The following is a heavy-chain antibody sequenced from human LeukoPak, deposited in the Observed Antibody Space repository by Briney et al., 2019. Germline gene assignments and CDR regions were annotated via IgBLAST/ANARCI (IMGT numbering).Heavy chain of an antibody. V-gene: IGHV3-7*01. D-gene: IGHD3-22*01. CDR2: IKQDGSEK. CDR3: ERIPRNYYDSSGHFDY. CDR1: GFTFSSYW. J-gene: IGHJ4*02. Sequence: GGPLRLSCAASGFTFSSYWMSWVRQAPGEGLEWVANIKQDGSEKYYVDPVKGRFTISRDNAKNSLYLQMNSLRAEDTAVYYCERIPRNYYDSSGHFDYWGQGTLVTVSS.